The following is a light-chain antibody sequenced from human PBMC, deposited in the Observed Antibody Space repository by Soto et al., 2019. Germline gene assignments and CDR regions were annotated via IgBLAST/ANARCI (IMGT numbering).Light chain of an antibody. CDR3: QQYGSSPPGLT. V-gene: IGKV3-20*01. J-gene: IGKJ4*01. Sequence: EIVLTQSPGTLSLSPGERATLSCRASQSVSSSYLAWYQQKPSQAPRLLIYGASSRATGIPDRFSGSGSGTDFTLTISRLEPEDFAVYYCQQYGSSPPGLTFGGGTKVDIK. CDR2: GAS. CDR1: QSVSSSY.